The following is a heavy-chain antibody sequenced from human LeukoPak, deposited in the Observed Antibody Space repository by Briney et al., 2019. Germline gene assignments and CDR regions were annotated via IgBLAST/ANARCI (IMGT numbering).Heavy chain of an antibody. D-gene: IGHD2-2*01. CDR1: GGSINSSSYY. CDR3: ASFLALGYCSSTSCQINYFDY. CDR2: IYYSGST. Sequence: SETLSLTCTVSGGSINSSSYYWGWIRQPPGKGLEWIGSIYYSGSTYYNPSLKSRVTISVDTSKNQFSLKLSSVTAADTAVYYCASFLALGYCSSTSCQINYFDYWGQGTLVTVSS. J-gene: IGHJ4*02. V-gene: IGHV4-39*01.